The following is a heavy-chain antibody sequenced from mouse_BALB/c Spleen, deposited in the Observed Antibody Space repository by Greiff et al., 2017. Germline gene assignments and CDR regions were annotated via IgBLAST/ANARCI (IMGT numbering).Heavy chain of an antibody. Sequence: EVMLVESGGGLVKPGGSLTLSCAASGFTFSDYYMYWVRQTPEKRLEWVATISDGGSYTYYPDSVKGRFTISRDNAKNNLYLQMSSLKSEDTAMYYCARDSSGYFDYWGQGTTLTVSS. J-gene: IGHJ2*01. D-gene: IGHD3-1*01. CDR3: ARDSSGYFDY. V-gene: IGHV5-4*02. CDR1: GFTFSDYY. CDR2: ISDGGSYT.